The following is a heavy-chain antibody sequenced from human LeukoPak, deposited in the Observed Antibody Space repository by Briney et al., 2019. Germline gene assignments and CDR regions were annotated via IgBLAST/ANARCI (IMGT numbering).Heavy chain of an antibody. CDR3: AKSIKTFWSCYPFDY. J-gene: IGHJ4*02. V-gene: IGHV3-23*01. CDR1: GFSFSSYA. Sequence: GGSLRLSCAASGFSFSSYAMSCVRQAPGKGLEWGSAVSGSGGSTFYADSVKGRFTISRDNSKNTLYLQMNNLRAEYTAVYYCAKSIKTFWSCYPFDYWGQGTLVTVSS. CDR2: VSGSGGST. D-gene: IGHD3-3*01.